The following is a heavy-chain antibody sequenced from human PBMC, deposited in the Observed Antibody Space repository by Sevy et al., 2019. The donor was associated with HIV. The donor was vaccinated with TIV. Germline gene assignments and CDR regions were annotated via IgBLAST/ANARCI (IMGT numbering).Heavy chain of an antibody. J-gene: IGHJ3*02. Sequence: GGSLRLSCAASGFTFSSYWMSWVRQAPGKGLEWVANIKQDGSEKYYVDSVKGLFTISRDKAKNSLYLQMNSLRAEDTAVSYCARVEYCSGGSCYDALDIWGQGTMVTVSS. CDR1: GFTFSSYW. CDR3: ARVEYCSGGSCYDALDI. V-gene: IGHV3-7*01. D-gene: IGHD2-15*01. CDR2: IKQDGSEK.